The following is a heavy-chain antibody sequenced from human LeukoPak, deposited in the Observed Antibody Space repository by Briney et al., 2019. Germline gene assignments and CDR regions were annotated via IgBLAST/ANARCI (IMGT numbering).Heavy chain of an antibody. CDR3: ASGGSGYYYPN. J-gene: IGHJ4*02. CDR1: GFTFSNYN. CDR2: INSGSSTI. Sequence: GGSLRLSCAASGFTFSNYNMNWVRQAPGKGLEWVSYINSGSSTIYYADSVKGRFTNSRDNAKNSLYLQMNSLRAEDTAVYYCASGGSGYYYPNWGQGTLVTVSS. D-gene: IGHD3-22*01. V-gene: IGHV3-48*01.